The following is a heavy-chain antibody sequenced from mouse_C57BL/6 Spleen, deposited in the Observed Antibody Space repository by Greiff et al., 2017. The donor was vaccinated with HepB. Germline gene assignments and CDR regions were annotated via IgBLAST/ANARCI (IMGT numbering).Heavy chain of an antibody. J-gene: IGHJ4*01. CDR2: ISSGGSYT. CDR3: AGHERRTAQASRAMDD. D-gene: IGHD3-2*02. Sequence: EVKLMESGGDLVKPGGSLKLSCAASGFTFSSYGMSWVRQTPDKRLEWVATISSGGSYTYYPDSVKGRFTISRDNAKNTLYLQMSSLKSEDTAMYYCAGHERRTAQASRAMDDWGQGTSVTVSS. V-gene: IGHV5-6*01. CDR1: GFTFSSYG.